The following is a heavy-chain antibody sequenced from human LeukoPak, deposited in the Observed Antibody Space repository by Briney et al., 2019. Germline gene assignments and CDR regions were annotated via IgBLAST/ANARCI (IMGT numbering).Heavy chain of an antibody. Sequence: GGSLRLSCAASGFTFSSYSMNWVRQAPGKGLEWVSSISSSSSYIYYADSVKGRFTISRDNAKNSLYLQMNSLRAEDTAVYYCARAAVAGTPPPVVAVGGGMDVWGQGTTVTVSS. CDR2: ISSSSSYI. V-gene: IGHV3-21*01. CDR3: ARAAVAGTPPPVVAVGGGMDV. J-gene: IGHJ6*02. CDR1: GFTFSSYS. D-gene: IGHD6-19*01.